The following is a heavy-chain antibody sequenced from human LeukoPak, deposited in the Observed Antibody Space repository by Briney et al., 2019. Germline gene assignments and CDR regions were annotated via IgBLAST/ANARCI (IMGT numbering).Heavy chain of an antibody. CDR1: GDSINSGGYF. J-gene: IGHJ5*02. D-gene: IGHD3-9*01. Sequence: SETLSLTCTVSGDSINSGGYFWSWIRQHPGKGLEWIGYIYYSGSTYYNPSLKSRVTISVDKSKNQFSLKLSSVTAADTAVYYCARERYFDWLSPWGQGTLVTVSS. V-gene: IGHV4-31*03. CDR3: ARERYFDWLSP. CDR2: IYYSGST.